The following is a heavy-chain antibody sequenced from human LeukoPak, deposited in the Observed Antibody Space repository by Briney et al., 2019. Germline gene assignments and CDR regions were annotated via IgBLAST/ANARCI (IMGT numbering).Heavy chain of an antibody. J-gene: IGHJ5*02. CDR3: ARDRDYGSGSYGFDP. D-gene: IGHD3-10*01. CDR1: GGSISSYY. Sequence: SETLSLTCTVSGGSISSYYWSWIRQPPGKGLEWIGYIYYSGSTNYNPSLKSRVTISVDTSKNQFSLKLSSVTAADTAVYYCARDRDYGSGSYGFDPWGQGTLVTVSS. CDR2: IYYSGST. V-gene: IGHV4-59*01.